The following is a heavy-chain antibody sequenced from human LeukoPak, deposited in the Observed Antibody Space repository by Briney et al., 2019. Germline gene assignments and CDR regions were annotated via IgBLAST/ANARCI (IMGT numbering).Heavy chain of an antibody. CDR1: GFTFSSYG. V-gene: IGHV3-30*02. Sequence: PGGSLGLSCAASGFTFSSYGMHWVRQAPAKGLEWVGFIRFDLSNKFHADSVKGRFTISRDNSKNTLYLQMNSLRADDTAVYYCAKDLRIAATGTTGDYWGQGTLVTASS. J-gene: IGHJ4*02. CDR3: AKDLRIAATGTTGDY. D-gene: IGHD6-13*01. CDR2: IRFDLSNK.